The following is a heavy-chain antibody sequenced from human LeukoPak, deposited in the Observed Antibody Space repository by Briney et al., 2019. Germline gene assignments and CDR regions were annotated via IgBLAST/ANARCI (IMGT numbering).Heavy chain of an antibody. CDR2: ISGSGGST. CDR1: GFTFSSYA. CDR3: AKDPARDIVAVPAGMDV. D-gene: IGHD2-2*01. J-gene: IGHJ6*02. Sequence: PGGSLRLSCAASGFTFSSYAMSWVRQAPGKGLEWVSAISGSGGSTYYADSVKGRFTISRDNSKNTLYLQMNGLRAEDTAVYYCAKDPARDIVAVPAGMDVWGQGTTVTVSS. V-gene: IGHV3-23*01.